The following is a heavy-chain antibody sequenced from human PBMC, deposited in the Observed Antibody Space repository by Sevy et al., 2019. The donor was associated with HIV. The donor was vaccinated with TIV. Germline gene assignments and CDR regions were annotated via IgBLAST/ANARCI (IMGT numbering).Heavy chain of an antibody. V-gene: IGHV4-59*01. CDR3: ARAGYYDSSGYYSGDYYYGMDV. J-gene: IGHJ6*02. CDR1: GGSISSYY. CDR2: IYYSGST. D-gene: IGHD3-22*01. Sequence: SETLSLTCTVSGGSISSYYWSWIRQPPGKGLEWIGYIYYSGSTNYNPSLKSRVTISVDTSKNQFSLKLSSVTAADTAVYYCARAGYYDSSGYYSGDYYYGMDVRGQGTTVTVSS.